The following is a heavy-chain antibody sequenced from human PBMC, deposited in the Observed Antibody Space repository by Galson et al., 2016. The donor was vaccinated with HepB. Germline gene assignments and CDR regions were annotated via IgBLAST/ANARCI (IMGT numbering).Heavy chain of an antibody. D-gene: IGHD3-16*02. J-gene: IGHJ4*02. CDR1: GYIFTAHY. V-gene: IGHV1-46*01. CDR3: ARAASEIPRVISDS. CDR2: INPSRGST. Sequence: SVKVSCKASGYIFTAHYMHWVRQAPGQGLEWMGIINPSRGSTSYTQKFHGRITMTSDSSTNTVYMELSSLTYEDTAVYFCARAASEIPRVISDSWGQESLVIVSS.